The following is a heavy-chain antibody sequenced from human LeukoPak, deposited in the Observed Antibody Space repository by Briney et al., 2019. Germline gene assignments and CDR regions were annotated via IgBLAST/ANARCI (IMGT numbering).Heavy chain of an antibody. CDR1: GFTVSSNY. CDR3: ARGREYGDYTQY. D-gene: IGHD4-17*01. V-gene: IGHV3-53*01. CDR2: IYSGGST. J-gene: IGHJ4*02. Sequence: GGSLRLSCAASGFTVSSNYMSWVRQAPGKGLEWVSVIYSGGSTYYADSVKGRFTISRDNSKNTLYLQMNSLRAEGTAVYYCARGREYGDYTQYWGQGALVTVSS.